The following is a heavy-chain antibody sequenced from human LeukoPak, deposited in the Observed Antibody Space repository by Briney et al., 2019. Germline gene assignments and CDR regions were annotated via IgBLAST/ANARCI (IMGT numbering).Heavy chain of an antibody. CDR2: VFTSGST. CDR1: GGSISSGSYY. D-gene: IGHD1-26*01. J-gene: IGHJ4*02. CDR3: ARGGGSYAVSWVY. V-gene: IGHV4-61*02. Sequence: PSQTLSLTCIVSGGSISSGSYYWSWIRQPAGKGLEWIGRVFTSGSTDYNPSFKSRVTISVDKSKNQFSLKLSSVTAADTAVYYCARGGGSYAVSWVYWGQGTLVTVSS.